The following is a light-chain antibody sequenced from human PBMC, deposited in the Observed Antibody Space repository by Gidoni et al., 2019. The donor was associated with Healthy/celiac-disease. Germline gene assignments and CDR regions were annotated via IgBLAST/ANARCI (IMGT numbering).Light chain of an antibody. CDR1: QRISTY. V-gene: IGKV1-39*01. J-gene: IGKJ3*01. CDR2: AAS. CDR3: QQSYSTPLT. Sequence: DIQMTQSPSSLSASVGDRVTITCRARQRISTYLNWYQQKPGKAPKLLIYAASSLQSGAPSRFSGSGSGTDFTLTISSLQPEDFATYYCQQSYSTPLTFGPGTKVDIK.